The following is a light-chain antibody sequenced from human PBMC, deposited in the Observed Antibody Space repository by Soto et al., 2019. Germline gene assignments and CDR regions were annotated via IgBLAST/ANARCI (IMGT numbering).Light chain of an antibody. V-gene: IGKV3-20*01. Sequence: EFVLTQSPGTLALSPGXRATLSCRASQTVRNNYLAWYQQKPGQAPRLLIYDASSRATGIPDRFSGGGSGTDFTLTISRLEPEDFAVYYCQQFSSYPLTFDGGTKVDIK. J-gene: IGKJ4*01. CDR2: DAS. CDR1: QTVRNNY. CDR3: QQFSSYPLT.